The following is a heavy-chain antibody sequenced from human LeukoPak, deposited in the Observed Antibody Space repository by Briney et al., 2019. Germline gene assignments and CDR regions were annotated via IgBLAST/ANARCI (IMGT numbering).Heavy chain of an antibody. CDR3: AKDRIVVVPGAKHHDAFDI. J-gene: IGHJ3*02. CDR2: ISGSGGST. V-gene: IGHV3-23*01. D-gene: IGHD2-2*01. CDR1: GFTFSSYA. Sequence: GGSLRLSCAASGFTFSSYAMSWVRQAPGKGLEWVSAISGSGGSTYYADSVKGRFTISRDNSKNTLYLQMNSLRDEDTAVYYCAKDRIVVVPGAKHHDAFDIWGQGTMVTVSS.